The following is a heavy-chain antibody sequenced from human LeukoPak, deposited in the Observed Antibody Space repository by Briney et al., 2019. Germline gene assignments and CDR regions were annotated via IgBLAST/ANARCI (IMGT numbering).Heavy chain of an antibody. D-gene: IGHD3-22*01. V-gene: IGHV3-20*04. CDR2: INWNGVGT. CDR1: GFIFENYG. CDR3: ATTYYYDRWGRAFDI. J-gene: IGHJ3*02. Sequence: PGGSLRLSCVASGFIFENYGMDWVRQVPGKGLEWVSSINWNGVGTTYAESVKGRFTISRDNSKNTLYLQMNSLRAEDTAVYYCATTYYYDRWGRAFDIWGQGTMVTVSS.